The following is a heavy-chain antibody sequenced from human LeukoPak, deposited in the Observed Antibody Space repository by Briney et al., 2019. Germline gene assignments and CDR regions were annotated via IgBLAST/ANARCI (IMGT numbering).Heavy chain of an antibody. D-gene: IGHD5-12*01. CDR1: GGSIRSSTDY. CDR3: ARDWGRYSGYDYNWFDP. Sequence: SETLSLTCTVSGGSIRSSTDYWGWIRQPPGKELEWIGYISNSGSTNYNPSLKSRVTISVDTSKNQFSLKLSSVTAADTAVYYCARDWGRYSGYDYNWFDPWGQGTLVSVSS. J-gene: IGHJ5*02. CDR2: ISNSGST. V-gene: IGHV4-61*01.